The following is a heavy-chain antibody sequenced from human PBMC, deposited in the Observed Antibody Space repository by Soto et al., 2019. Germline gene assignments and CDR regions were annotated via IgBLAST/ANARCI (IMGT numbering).Heavy chain of an antibody. Sequence: PGESLKISCKGSGYSFTSYWIGWVRQMPGKGLEWMGVIYPGDSDTRYSPSFQGQVTISADKSISTAYLQWSSLKASDTAMYYCARQRHCSGGSCYPLYYYGMDVWGQGTTVTVS. CDR2: IYPGDSDT. CDR3: ARQRHCSGGSCYPLYYYGMDV. J-gene: IGHJ6*02. CDR1: GYSFTSYW. D-gene: IGHD2-15*01. V-gene: IGHV5-51*01.